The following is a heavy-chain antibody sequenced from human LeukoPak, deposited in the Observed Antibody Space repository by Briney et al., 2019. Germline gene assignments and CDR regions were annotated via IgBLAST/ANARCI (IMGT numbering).Heavy chain of an antibody. V-gene: IGHV1-18*01. CDR2: INTYNGDT. J-gene: IGHJ4*02. CDR3: ARGRGSTSRY. D-gene: IGHD1-26*01. Sequence: ASVKVSCKASGYTFTSYGITWVRQAPGQGLEWRGWINTYNGDTNYAQILQGKVTMTTDTSTSAAYRELRSLRSDETAVYYGARGRGSTSRYWGQGTLVTVSS. CDR1: GYTFTSYG.